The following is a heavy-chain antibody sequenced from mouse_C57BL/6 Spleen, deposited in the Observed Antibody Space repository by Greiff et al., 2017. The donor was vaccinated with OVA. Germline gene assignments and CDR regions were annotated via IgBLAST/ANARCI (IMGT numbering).Heavy chain of an antibody. CDR1: GFTFSSYG. CDR3: ARLDGNYWYFDV. J-gene: IGHJ1*03. V-gene: IGHV5-6*01. D-gene: IGHD2-1*01. Sequence: DVQLVESGGDLVKPGGSLKLSCAASGFTFSSYGMSWVRQTPDKRLEWVATISSGGSYTYYPDSVKGRFTISRDNAKNTLYLQMSSLKSEDTAMYYCARLDGNYWYFDVWGTGTTVTVSS. CDR2: ISSGGSYT.